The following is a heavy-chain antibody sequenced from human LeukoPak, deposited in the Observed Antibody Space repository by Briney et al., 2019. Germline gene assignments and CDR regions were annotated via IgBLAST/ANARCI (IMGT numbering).Heavy chain of an antibody. CDR3: ARLNRIKYCGGDCYPY. CDR2: IYYSGST. D-gene: IGHD2-21*02. CDR1: GGSISTGSSNY. J-gene: IGHJ4*02. Sequence: PSETLSLTCTVSGGSISTGSSNYWGWIRQPPGKGLEWIASIYYSGSTYYNPSHKSRVTMSVDTSKNQFSLKLSSVTAADTAVYYCARLNRIKYCGGDCYPYWGQGTLVTVSS. V-gene: IGHV4-39*01.